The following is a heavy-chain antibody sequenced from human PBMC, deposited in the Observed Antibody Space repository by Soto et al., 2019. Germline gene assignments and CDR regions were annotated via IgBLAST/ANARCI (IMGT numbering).Heavy chain of an antibody. CDR1: GYTFTSYD. CDR2: MNPNSGNT. CDR3: TKGGCTNGVCYTDY. Sequence: ASVKVSCKASGYTFTSYDINWVRQATGQGLEWMGWMNPNSGNTGYAQKFQGRVTMTRNTSISTAYMELSSLRSEDTAVFYCTKGGCTNGVCYTDYWGQGTLVTVSS. V-gene: IGHV1-8*01. D-gene: IGHD2-8*01. J-gene: IGHJ4*02.